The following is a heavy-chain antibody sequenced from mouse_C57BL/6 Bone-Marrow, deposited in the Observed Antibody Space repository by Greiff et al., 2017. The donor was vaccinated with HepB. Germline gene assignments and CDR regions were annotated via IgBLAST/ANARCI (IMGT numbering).Heavy chain of an antibody. Sequence: EVHLVESGGGLVQPKGSLKLSCAASGFSFNTYAMNWVRQAPGKGLEWVARIRSKSNNYATYYADSVKDRFTISRDESESMLYLQMNNLKTEDTAMYYCERHCPGYYWFAYWGQGTLVTVSA. J-gene: IGHJ3*01. D-gene: IGHD2-3*01. CDR2: IRSKSNNYAT. CDR1: GFSFNTYA. V-gene: IGHV10-1*01. CDR3: ERHCPGYYWFAY.